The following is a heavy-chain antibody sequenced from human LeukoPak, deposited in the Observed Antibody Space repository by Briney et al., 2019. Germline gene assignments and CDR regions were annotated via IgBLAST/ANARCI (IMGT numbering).Heavy chain of an antibody. D-gene: IGHD3-9*01. CDR3: ARGYYDILTGHFDY. CDR2: INSDGSST. J-gene: IGHJ4*02. V-gene: IGHV3-74*01. Sequence: GGSLRLSCAASGFTFSSYWMHCVRQAPGKGLVWVSRINSDGSSTSYADSVKGRFTISRDNAKNTLYLQMNSLRAEDTAVYYCARGYYDILTGHFDYWGQGTLVTVSS. CDR1: GFTFSSYW.